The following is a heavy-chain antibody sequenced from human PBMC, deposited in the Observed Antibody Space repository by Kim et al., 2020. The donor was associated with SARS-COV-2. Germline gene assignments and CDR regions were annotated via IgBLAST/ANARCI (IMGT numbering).Heavy chain of an antibody. CDR2: IYYSGST. CDR3: ASSLAGGWYSSGWSGFDP. CDR1: GGSISSYY. Sequence: SETLSLTCTVSGGSISSYYWSWIRQPPGKGLEWIGYIYYSGSTNYNPSLKSRVTISVDTSKNQFSLKLSSVTAADTAVYYCASSLAGGWYSSGWSGFDPWGQGTLVTVSS. V-gene: IGHV4-59*01. D-gene: IGHD6-19*01. J-gene: IGHJ5*02.